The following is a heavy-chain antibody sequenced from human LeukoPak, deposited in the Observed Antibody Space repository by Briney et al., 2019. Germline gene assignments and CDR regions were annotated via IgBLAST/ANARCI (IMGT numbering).Heavy chain of an antibody. CDR2: IYTSGST. D-gene: IGHD7-27*01. V-gene: IGHV4-61*02. CDR3: ARSGPGDY. J-gene: IGHJ4*02. CDR1: GGSISSGSYY. Sequence: SQTLSLTCTVSGGSISSGSYYWSWIRQPAGKGLEWIGRIYTSGSTNYNPSLKSRVTISVDTSKNQFSLKLSSVTAADTAVYYRARSGPGDYWGQGTLATVSS.